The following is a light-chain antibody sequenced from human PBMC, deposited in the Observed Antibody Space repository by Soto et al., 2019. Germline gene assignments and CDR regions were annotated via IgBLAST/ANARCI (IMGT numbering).Light chain of an antibody. CDR3: AAWEV. J-gene: IGLJ1*01. CDR1: SSNIGSNT. V-gene: IGLV1-44*01. Sequence: SVLTQPPPASGAPRPRGTISFSGSSSNIGSNTVNWYQQLPGTAPKLLIYSNNQRPSGVPDRFSGSKSGTSASLAISGLQSEDEADYYCAAWEVFGTGTKVTVL. CDR2: SNN.